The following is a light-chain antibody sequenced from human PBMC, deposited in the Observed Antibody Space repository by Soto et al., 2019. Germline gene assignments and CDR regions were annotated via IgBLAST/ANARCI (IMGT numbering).Light chain of an antibody. V-gene: IGKV1-5*03. CDR2: KAS. CDR1: QSISSW. J-gene: IGKJ1*01. CDR3: QQYNSYSRT. Sequence: IQMPQTHSTLSASVEDRVTITCRASQSISSWLAWYQQKPGKAPKLLIYKASSLESGVPSRFSGSGSGTEFTLTISSLQPDDFATYYCQQYNSYSRTFGQGTKVDIK.